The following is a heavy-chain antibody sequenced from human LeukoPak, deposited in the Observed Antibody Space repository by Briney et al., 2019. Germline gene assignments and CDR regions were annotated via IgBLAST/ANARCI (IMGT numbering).Heavy chain of an antibody. D-gene: IGHD6-13*01. CDR1: GYSFTSYW. V-gene: IGHV5-10-1*01. J-gene: IGHJ4*02. CDR2: IDPSDSYT. Sequence: GESLKISCKCSGYSFTSYWISWVRQMPGKGLEWMGRIDPSDSYTNYSPSFQGHVAISVDKSISTAYLQWSSLRASDTAMYYCARRNRYTWYSFDYWGQGTLVTVSS. CDR3: ARRNRYTWYSFDY.